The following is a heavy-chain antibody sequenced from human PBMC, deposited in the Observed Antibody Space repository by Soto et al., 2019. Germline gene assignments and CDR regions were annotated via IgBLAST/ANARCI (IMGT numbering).Heavy chain of an antibody. CDR1: GGSFSGYY. D-gene: IGHD5-18*01. V-gene: IGHV4-34*01. CDR2: INHSGST. J-gene: IGHJ5*02. Sequence: QVQLQQWGAGLLKPSETLSLTCAVYGGSFSGYYWSWIRQPPGKGLEWIGEINHSGSTNYNPSLKSRVTISVDTSKNQFSLKLSSVTAADTAVYYCARRVRGYIYGYGWGWFDPWGQGTLVTVSS. CDR3: ARRVRGYIYGYGWGWFDP.